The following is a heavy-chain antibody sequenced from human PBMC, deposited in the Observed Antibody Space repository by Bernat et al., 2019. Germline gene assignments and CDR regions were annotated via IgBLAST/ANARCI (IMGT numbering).Heavy chain of an antibody. V-gene: IGHV3-30-3*01. CDR3: ARVREVDSSSYYYYYGMDV. J-gene: IGHJ6*02. CDR2: IPYDGSNK. D-gene: IGHD6-6*01. CDR1: GFPFSSYP. Sequence: QLQLVDSGGGVVKPGRSLSLSCPASGFPFSSYPMPWVRRAPARGLGWVAVIPYDGSNKYYADSVKGRFTISRDNSKNTLYLQMNSLRAEDTAVYYCARVREVDSSSYYYYYGMDVWGHGTTVTVSS.